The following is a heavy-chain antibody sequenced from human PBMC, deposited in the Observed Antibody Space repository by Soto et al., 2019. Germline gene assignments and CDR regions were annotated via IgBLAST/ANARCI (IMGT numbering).Heavy chain of an antibody. CDR1: GFTFSSYS. CDR2: ISSSSSYI. V-gene: IGHV3-21*01. Sequence: LRLSCAASGFTFSSYSMSWVRQAPGKGLEWVSSISSSSSYIYYADSVKGRFTISRDNAKNSLYLQMNSLRAEDTAVYYCARDRSPLYYYDSSGYYPDAFDIWGQGTMVTVS. J-gene: IGHJ3*02. D-gene: IGHD3-22*01. CDR3: ARDRSPLYYYDSSGYYPDAFDI.